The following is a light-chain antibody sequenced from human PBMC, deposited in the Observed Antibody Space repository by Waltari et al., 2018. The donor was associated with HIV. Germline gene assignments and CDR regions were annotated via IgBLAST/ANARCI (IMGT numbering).Light chain of an antibody. J-gene: IGLJ2*01. CDR3: ASYTRSGILL. Sequence: QSALTQPASVSGSPGKSITISCIGYSSDIGAYNFVSWYQQRPGKAPKLMIYEVSARPSGSSNRFSGSKSGITASLTISGLQADDEADYYCASYTRSGILLFGGGTRLTVL. CDR1: SSDIGAYNF. CDR2: EVS. V-gene: IGLV2-14*01.